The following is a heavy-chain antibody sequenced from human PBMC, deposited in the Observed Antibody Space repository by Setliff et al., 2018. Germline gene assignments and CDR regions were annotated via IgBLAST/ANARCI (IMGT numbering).Heavy chain of an antibody. V-gene: IGHV3-11*01. J-gene: IGHJ4*02. CDR3: ARGGRGPTGSYLVY. Sequence: GGSLRLSCAASGFIFSDYYMPWIRQAPGKGLEWVAFISGSGVSLSYADSVKGRFTISRDNAKSSLYLQMNSLRAEDTAVYYCARGGRGPTGSYLVYWGQGTLVTVSS. D-gene: IGHD1-26*01. CDR2: ISGSGVSL. CDR1: GFIFSDYY.